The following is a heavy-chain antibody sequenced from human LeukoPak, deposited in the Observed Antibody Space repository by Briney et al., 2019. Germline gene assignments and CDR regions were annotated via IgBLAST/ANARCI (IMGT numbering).Heavy chain of an antibody. CDR3: ARGGYGDHPFDY. Sequence: SETLSLTCAVYGGSFSGYYWSWIRQPPGKGLEWIGEINHSGSTNYNPSLKSRVTISVDTSKNQFSLKLSSVTAADTAMYYCARGGYGDHPFDYWGQGTLVTVSS. V-gene: IGHV4-34*01. J-gene: IGHJ4*02. CDR1: GGSFSGYY. D-gene: IGHD4-17*01. CDR2: INHSGST.